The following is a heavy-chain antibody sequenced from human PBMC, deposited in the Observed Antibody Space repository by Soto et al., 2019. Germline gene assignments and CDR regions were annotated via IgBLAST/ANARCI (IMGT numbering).Heavy chain of an antibody. V-gene: IGHV4-30-2*01. CDR2: IYHSGST. CDR1: GGSISSGGYS. Sequence: SDTLSLTCAVSGGSISSGGYSWSWIRQPPGKGLEWIGYIYHSGSTYYNPSLKSRVTISVDRSKNQFSLKLSSVTAADTAVYYCAGGNYGDYANFDYWGQGTLVTVSS. D-gene: IGHD4-17*01. J-gene: IGHJ4*02. CDR3: AGGNYGDYANFDY.